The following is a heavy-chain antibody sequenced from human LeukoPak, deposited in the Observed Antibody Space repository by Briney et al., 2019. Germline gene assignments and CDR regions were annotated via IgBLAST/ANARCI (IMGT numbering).Heavy chain of an antibody. CDR3: ARDQHYYYYEMDV. V-gene: IGHV3-33*01. Sequence: GGSLRLSCAASGFPFSSYGMHWVRQAPGKGLEWVALIWFDGSNKYYADSVKGRFTISRDNSKNTLYLQMNSLRAEDTAVYYCARDQHYYYYEMDVWGQGTTVTVSS. CDR2: IWFDGSNK. J-gene: IGHJ6*02. CDR1: GFPFSSYG.